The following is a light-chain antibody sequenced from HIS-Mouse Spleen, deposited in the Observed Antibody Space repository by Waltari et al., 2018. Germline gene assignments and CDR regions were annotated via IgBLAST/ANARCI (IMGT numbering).Light chain of an antibody. CDR3: QQRSNWPQEFT. Sequence: EIVLTQSPATLSLSPGERATLSRRASQSVSSYLAWYQQKPGQAPRLLIYDASNRATGIPARFSGSGSGTDFTLTISSLEPEDFAVYYCQQRSNWPQEFTFGPGTKVDIK. CDR1: QSVSSY. V-gene: IGKV3-11*01. CDR2: DAS. J-gene: IGKJ3*01.